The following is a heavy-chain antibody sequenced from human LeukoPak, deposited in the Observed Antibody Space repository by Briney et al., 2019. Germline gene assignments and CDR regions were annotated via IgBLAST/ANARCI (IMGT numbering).Heavy chain of an antibody. Sequence: ASVEVSCKASGYTFTNYDINWVRPASGQGLEWVGWMNPNSGKAGLTKKFQGRITMTWDTTTNTAYREVFRLTSDDTAIYYCATQRWEKLHGSYYYDGMDVWGQGTTVTVS. CDR2: MNPNSGKA. CDR3: ATQRWEKLHGSYYYDGMDV. J-gene: IGHJ6*02. CDR1: GYTFTNYD. D-gene: IGHD1-26*01. V-gene: IGHV1-8*02.